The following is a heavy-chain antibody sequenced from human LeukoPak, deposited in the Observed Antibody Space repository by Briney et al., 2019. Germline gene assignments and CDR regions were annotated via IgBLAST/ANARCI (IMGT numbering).Heavy chain of an antibody. J-gene: IGHJ4*02. Sequence: ASVKVSCKASGYTFTSYYMHWARQAPGQGLEWMGIINPSGGSTSYAQKFQGRVTMTRDMSASTVYMELSSLRSEDTAVYYCARTRGYSNILDYWGQGTLVTVSS. CDR3: ARTRGYSNILDY. CDR2: INPSGGST. CDR1: GYTFTSYY. D-gene: IGHD4-11*01. V-gene: IGHV1-46*01.